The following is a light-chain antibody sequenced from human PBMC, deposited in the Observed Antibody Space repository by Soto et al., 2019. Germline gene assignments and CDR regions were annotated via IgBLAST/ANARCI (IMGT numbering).Light chain of an antibody. Sequence: EFVLTQSPATLSLSPGERATLSCRANQSVSISLDWYQQKPGQAPRLLNYDASSRATGIPARFSGSGSGADFTLTISSLQPEDFAVYYCQQRSHWPPLFTFGPGTRVDIK. CDR2: DAS. J-gene: IGKJ3*01. CDR3: QQRSHWPPLFT. CDR1: QSVSIS. V-gene: IGKV3-11*01.